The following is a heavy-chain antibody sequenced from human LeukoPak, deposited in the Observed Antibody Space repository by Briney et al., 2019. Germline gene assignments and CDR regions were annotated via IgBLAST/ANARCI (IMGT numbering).Heavy chain of an antibody. D-gene: IGHD1-26*01. CDR3: AKGGGGYLYYFDS. CDR1: GFTFSSYA. CDR2: ISGSGGST. Sequence: GGSLRLSCAASGFTFSSYAMSWVRQAPGKGLEWVSAISGSGGSTYYADSVKGRFTISRDNSETTLYLEMDSLRAEDTATYFCAKGGGGYLYYFDSWGQGTLVSVSS. V-gene: IGHV3-23*01. J-gene: IGHJ4*02.